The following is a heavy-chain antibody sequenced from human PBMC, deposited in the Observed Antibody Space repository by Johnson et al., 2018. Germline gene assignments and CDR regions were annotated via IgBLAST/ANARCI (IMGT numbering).Heavy chain of an antibody. Sequence: VQLVQSGGGVVQPGRSLRLSCAASGFTFSTYGMHWVRQAPGTGLEWVAVMSYDGSEKYYADSVKGRFTISSDNSKNTLYLQLNSLRAEDTAVYYCAKGGMVVTNIQYLQHWGQGTLVTVSS. J-gene: IGHJ1*01. CDR3: AKGGMVVTNIQYLQH. D-gene: IGHD2-21*02. CDR2: MSYDGSEK. V-gene: IGHV3-30*18. CDR1: GFTFSTYG.